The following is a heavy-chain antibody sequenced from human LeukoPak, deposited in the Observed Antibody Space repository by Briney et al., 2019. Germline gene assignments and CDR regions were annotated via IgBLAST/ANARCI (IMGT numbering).Heavy chain of an antibody. Sequence: GASVKVSCKASGYTFVNFGLIWVRQAPGQGLEWMGWISAYNGNTNYAQKLQGRVTMTTDTSTSTAYMELRSLRSDDTAVYYCARDLEGQQLVSFVWFDPWGQGTLVTVSS. D-gene: IGHD6-13*01. CDR2: ISAYNGNT. CDR1: GYTFVNFG. CDR3: ARDLEGQQLVSFVWFDP. J-gene: IGHJ5*02. V-gene: IGHV1-18*01.